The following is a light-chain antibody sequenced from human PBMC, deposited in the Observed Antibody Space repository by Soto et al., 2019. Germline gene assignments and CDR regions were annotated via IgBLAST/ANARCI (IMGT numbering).Light chain of an antibody. J-gene: IGKJ5*01. CDR3: QQRSNWPRIT. V-gene: IGKV3-11*01. CDR2: DAS. CDR1: QSVSSY. Sequence: EIVMTQSPATLSVSPGERATLSCRASQSVSSYLAWYQQKPGQAPRLLIYDASNRATGIPARFSGSGSGTDFTLTISSLEPEDFAVYYCQQRSNWPRITFSQGTQLEIK.